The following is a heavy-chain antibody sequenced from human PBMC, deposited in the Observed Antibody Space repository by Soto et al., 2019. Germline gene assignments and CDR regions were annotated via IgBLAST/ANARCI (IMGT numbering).Heavy chain of an antibody. V-gene: IGHV3-30-3*01. J-gene: IGHJ3*02. Sequence: VRLSCAASGFTFSSYAMHWVRQAPGKGLEWVAVISYDGSNKYYADSVKGRFTISRDNSKNTLYLQMNSLRAEDTAVYYCASRDYYDSSGGAFDIWGLGTMVTV. D-gene: IGHD3-22*01. CDR3: ASRDYYDSSGGAFDI. CDR2: ISYDGSNK. CDR1: GFTFSSYA.